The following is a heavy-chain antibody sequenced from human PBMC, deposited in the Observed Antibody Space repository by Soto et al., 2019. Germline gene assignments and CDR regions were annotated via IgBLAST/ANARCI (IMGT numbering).Heavy chain of an antibody. CDR1: GGSFSGYY. Sequence: PSETLSPTCAVYGGSFSGYYWTWIRQPPGTGLEWIGEINHSGSTNYNPSLKSQLTISIDASKNQFSLKLHSVTAADTAVYYCAGLLGGTPPRANFAYGGQGTLVPVSS. CDR3: AGLLGGTPPRANFAY. J-gene: IGHJ4*02. D-gene: IGHD3-16*01. V-gene: IGHV4-34*01. CDR2: INHSGST.